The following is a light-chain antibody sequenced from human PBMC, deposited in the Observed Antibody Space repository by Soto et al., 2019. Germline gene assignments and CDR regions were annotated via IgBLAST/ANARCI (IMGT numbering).Light chain of an antibody. V-gene: IGKV1-39*01. CDR2: AAS. J-gene: IGKJ3*01. Sequence: DIQMTQSPSSLSASVGDRVTITCRASQTIIRYLTWYQQKPGRAHNLLIYAASSLQSGVPSRFSGSGSGTEFTLTISSLQPEDFATYYRQQSYSTLFTFGPGTKVEIK. CDR3: QQSYSTLFT. CDR1: QTIIRY.